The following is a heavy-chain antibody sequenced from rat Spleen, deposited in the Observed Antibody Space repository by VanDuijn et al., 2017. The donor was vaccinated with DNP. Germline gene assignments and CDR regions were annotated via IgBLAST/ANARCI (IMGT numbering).Heavy chain of an antibody. J-gene: IGHJ1*01. V-gene: IGHV5S23*01. CDR3: ARGSTSIYWYFDF. CDR1: GFTFSDYN. CDR2: INTDGFTT. Sequence: EVQLVESGGGLVQPGRSLKLSCAASGFTFSDYNMAWVRQAPTKGLEWVASINTDGFTTYYPDSVMGRFTISRDDAKSSLYLQMNSLKSEDTATYYCARGSTSIYWYFDFWGPGTMVTVSS. D-gene: IGHD3-1*01.